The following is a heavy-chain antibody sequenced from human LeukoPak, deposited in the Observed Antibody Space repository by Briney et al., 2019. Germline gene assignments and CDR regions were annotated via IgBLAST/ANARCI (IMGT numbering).Heavy chain of an antibody. V-gene: IGHV4-31*03. CDR2: IYYSGST. CDR3: ARGDYYDSSGPDY. D-gene: IGHD3-22*01. CDR1: GGCISSGGYY. Sequence: SQTLSLTCSVSGGCISSGGYYWSWIRQHPGKGLEWIGYIYYSGSTYYNPSLKSRVTRSVDTSKNQLSLKLSSVTAADTAVYYCARGDYYDSSGPDYWGQGTLVTVSS. J-gene: IGHJ4*02.